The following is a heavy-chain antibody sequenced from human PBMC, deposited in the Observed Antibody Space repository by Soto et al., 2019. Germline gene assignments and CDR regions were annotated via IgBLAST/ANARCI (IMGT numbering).Heavy chain of an antibody. CDR2: ISYDGSNK. CDR1: GFTFSSYG. V-gene: IGHV3-30*18. CDR3: AKGLSRRYGMDV. Sequence: QVQLVESGGGVVQPGRSLRLSCAASGFTFSSYGMHLVRQAPGKGLEWVAVISYDGSNKYYADSVKGRFTISRDNSKNTLYLQMNILRAEDTAVYYCAKGLSRRYGMDVWGQGTTVTVSS. J-gene: IGHJ6*02. D-gene: IGHD2-2*01.